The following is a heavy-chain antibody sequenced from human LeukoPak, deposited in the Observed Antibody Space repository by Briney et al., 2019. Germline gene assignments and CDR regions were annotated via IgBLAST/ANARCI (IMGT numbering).Heavy chain of an antibody. D-gene: IGHD4-17*01. Sequence: SETLSLTCTVSGGSISSGSYYWGWIRQPPGKGLEWIGSIYYSGSTYYNPSLKSRVTISVDTSKNQFSLKLSSVTAADTAVYYCARGGDYALDYWGQGTLVTVSS. CDR3: ARGGDYALDY. V-gene: IGHV4-39*07. CDR1: GGSISSGSYY. J-gene: IGHJ4*02. CDR2: IYYSGST.